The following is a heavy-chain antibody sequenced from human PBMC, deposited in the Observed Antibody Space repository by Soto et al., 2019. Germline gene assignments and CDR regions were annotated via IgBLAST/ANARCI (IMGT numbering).Heavy chain of an antibody. CDR3: AKEGHHIYREGGMDV. CDR2: ISYDGSNK. V-gene: IGHV3-30*18. CDR1: GFTFSSYG. D-gene: IGHD3-16*02. J-gene: IGHJ6*02. Sequence: QVQLVESGGGVVQPGRSLRLSCAASGFTFSSYGMHWVRQAPGMGLEWVAVISYDGSNKYYADSVKGRFTISRDNSKNTLYLQMNSLRAEDTAVYYCAKEGHHIYREGGMDVWGQGTTVTVSS.